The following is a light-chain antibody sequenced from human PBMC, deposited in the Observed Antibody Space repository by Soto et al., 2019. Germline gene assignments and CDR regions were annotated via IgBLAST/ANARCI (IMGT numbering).Light chain of an antibody. Sequence: EIVLTQSPGTLSLSPGGRATLSCRASQSISSSYLAWYQQKPGQAPRLLIYGPSSRATGIPDRFSGSGSGTDFTLTISRLEPEDFALYYCQQYGSSPPTLTFGGGTKVEIK. CDR2: GPS. CDR3: QQYGSSPPTLT. V-gene: IGKV3-20*01. CDR1: QSISSSY. J-gene: IGKJ4*01.